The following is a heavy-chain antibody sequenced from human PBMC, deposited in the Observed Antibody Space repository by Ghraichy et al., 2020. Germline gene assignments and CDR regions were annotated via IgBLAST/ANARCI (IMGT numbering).Heavy chain of an antibody. D-gene: IGHD3-10*01. CDR3: ARGQKGVRIVHYYYYMDV. V-gene: IGHV4-34*01. Sequence: SETLSLTCAVYGGSVTSHYWTWIRQSPGKGLEWIGEVTHSGATSYTPSLKSRVTISLDPSKNQFSLRLSSVTAADTGIYYCARGQKGVRIVHYYYYMDVWGKGTTVTVSS. CDR1: GGSVTSHY. CDR2: VTHSGAT. J-gene: IGHJ6*03.